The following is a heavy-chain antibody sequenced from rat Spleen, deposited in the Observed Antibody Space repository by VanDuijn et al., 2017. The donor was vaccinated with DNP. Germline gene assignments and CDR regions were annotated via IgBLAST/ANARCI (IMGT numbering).Heavy chain of an antibody. D-gene: IGHD1-2*01. CDR3: ATQSFSIAAIWFPY. CDR2: ISYDGGST. Sequence: EVQLVESGGGLVQPGRSLKLSCTASGFTFSDYYMAWVRQAPTKGLEWVAYISYDGGSTYNGDSAKGRFTISRDIAKDTLYLQMDSLRSEDTATYYCATQSFSIAAIWFPYWGQGTLVTVSS. J-gene: IGHJ3*01. V-gene: IGHV5-22*01. CDR1: GFTFSDYY.